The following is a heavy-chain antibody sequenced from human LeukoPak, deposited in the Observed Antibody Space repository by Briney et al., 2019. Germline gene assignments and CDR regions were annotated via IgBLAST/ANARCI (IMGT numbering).Heavy chain of an antibody. CDR1: GFTFSDYN. D-gene: IGHD2-21*02. J-gene: IGHJ4*02. CDR2: ISRSGSTK. V-gene: IGHV3-11*04. CDR3: TKDYLSVYCGGDCYSQLDY. Sequence: PGGSLRLSCAASGFTFSDYNMRWIRQAPGKGLEWVSSISRSGSTKYYADSVKGRFTISRDNAKNSLFLQMNSLRAEDTAVYYCTKDYLSVYCGGDCYSQLDYWGQGTLVTVSS.